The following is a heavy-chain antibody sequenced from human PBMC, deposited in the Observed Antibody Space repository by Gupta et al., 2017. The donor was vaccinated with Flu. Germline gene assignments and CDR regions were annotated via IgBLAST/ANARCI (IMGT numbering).Heavy chain of an antibody. CDR2: IIPIFGTA. CDR3: ARERAAIPEFDY. J-gene: IGHJ4*02. Sequence: QVQLVQSGAEVKKPGSSVKVSCKASGGTFSSYAISWVRQAPGQGLEWMGGIIPIFGTANDAQKFQGRVTITADESTRTAYMELRSLRSEDTAVYYFARERAAIPEFDYGGQGTLVTVSS. D-gene: IGHD2-2*02. CDR1: GGTFSSYA. V-gene: IGHV1-69*01.